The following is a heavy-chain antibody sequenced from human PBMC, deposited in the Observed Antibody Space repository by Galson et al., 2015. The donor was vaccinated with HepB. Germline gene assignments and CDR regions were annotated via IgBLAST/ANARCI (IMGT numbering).Heavy chain of an antibody. V-gene: IGHV3-30*18. Sequence: LRLSCAASGFTFSSYGMHWVRQAPGKGLEWVAVISYDGSNKYYADSVKGRFTISRDNSKNTLYLQMNSLRAEDTAVYYCVKEGGDFWSGYYNYYYYYMDVWGKGTTVTVSS. CDR1: GFTFSSYG. CDR3: VKEGGDFWSGYYNYYYYYMDV. D-gene: IGHD3-3*01. J-gene: IGHJ6*03. CDR2: ISYDGSNK.